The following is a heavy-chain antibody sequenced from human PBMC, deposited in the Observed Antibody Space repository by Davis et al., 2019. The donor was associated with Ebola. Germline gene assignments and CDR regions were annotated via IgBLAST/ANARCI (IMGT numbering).Heavy chain of an antibody. V-gene: IGHV1-8*01. CDR2: MNPNSGNT. Sequence: ASVKVSCKASGYTFTRYDINWVRQATGQGLEWMGWMNPNSGNTGYAQKFQGRITMTRNISISTAYMELSSLRSDDTAVYYCARRVGARSGFDSWGQGTLVTVSS. J-gene: IGHJ4*02. CDR3: ARRVGARSGFDS. D-gene: IGHD1-26*01. CDR1: GYTFTRYD.